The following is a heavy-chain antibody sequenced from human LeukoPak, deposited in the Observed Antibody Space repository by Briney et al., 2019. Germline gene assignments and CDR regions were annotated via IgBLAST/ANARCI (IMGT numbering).Heavy chain of an antibody. CDR1: GFTFSSYA. CDR3: AKDKYYDFWSGYYKSSYFDY. Sequence: GGSMRLSCAASGFTFSSYAMSWVRQAPGKWLEWVSAISGSGGSTYYADSVKGRFTISRDNSKNTLYLQMNSLRAEDTAVYYCAKDKYYDFWSGYYKSSYFDYWGQGTLVTVSS. D-gene: IGHD3-3*01. J-gene: IGHJ4*02. V-gene: IGHV3-23*01. CDR2: ISGSGGST.